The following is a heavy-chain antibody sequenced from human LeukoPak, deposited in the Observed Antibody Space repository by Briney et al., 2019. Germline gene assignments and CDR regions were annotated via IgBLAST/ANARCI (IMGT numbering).Heavy chain of an antibody. Sequence: SETLSLTCTVSGGSISSYYWSWIRQPAGKGLEWIGRIYTSGSTNYNPSLKSRVTMSVDTSKNQFSLKLSSVTAADTAVYYCARDYTYYDILTGYRGNYFDYWGQGTLVTVSS. CDR2: IYTSGST. CDR3: ARDYTYYDILTGYRGNYFDY. J-gene: IGHJ4*02. D-gene: IGHD3-9*01. CDR1: GGSISSYY. V-gene: IGHV4-4*07.